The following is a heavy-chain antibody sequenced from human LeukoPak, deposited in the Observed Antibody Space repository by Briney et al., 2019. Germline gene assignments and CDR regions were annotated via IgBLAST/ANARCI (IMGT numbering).Heavy chain of an antibody. J-gene: IGHJ4*02. V-gene: IGHV3-9*01. CDR3: AKGPYYDFWSGPDY. D-gene: IGHD3-3*01. Sequence: GGSLRLSCAASGFTFDDYAMHWVRQAPGKGLEWVSGISWNSGSIDYADSVKGRFTISRDNAKNSLYLQMNSLRAEDTALYYCAKGPYYDFWSGPDYWGQGTLVTVSS. CDR2: ISWNSGSI. CDR1: GFTFDDYA.